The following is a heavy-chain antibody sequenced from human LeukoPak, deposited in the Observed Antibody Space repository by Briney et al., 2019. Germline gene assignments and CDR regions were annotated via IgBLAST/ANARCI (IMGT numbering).Heavy chain of an antibody. CDR2: ISGSGGST. CDR1: GFTFSSYA. Sequence: SGGSLRLSCAASGFTFSSYAMSWVRQAPGKGLEWVSAISGSGGSTYYADSVKGRFTISRDNSKNTLYLQMNSLRAEDTAAYYCAREWWGYDVLTGDNWFDPWGQGTLVTVSS. V-gene: IGHV3-23*01. J-gene: IGHJ5*02. CDR3: AREWWGYDVLTGDNWFDP. D-gene: IGHD3-9*01.